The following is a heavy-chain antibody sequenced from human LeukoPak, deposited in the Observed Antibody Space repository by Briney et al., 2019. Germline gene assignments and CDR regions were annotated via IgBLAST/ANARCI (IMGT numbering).Heavy chain of an antibody. J-gene: IGHJ6*02. V-gene: IGHV3-23*01. D-gene: IGHD3-22*01. CDR2: IGASGGST. Sequence: PGGSLRLSCAASGFTFNNYATTWVRQAPGKGLEWVSAIGASGGSTYYADSVKGRFTISRDNSKNTLYLQMNSLRAEDTAVYYCSKDHDRGTHYYYGMDVWGQGTTVTVSS. CDR1: GFTFNNYA. CDR3: SKDHDRGTHYYYGMDV.